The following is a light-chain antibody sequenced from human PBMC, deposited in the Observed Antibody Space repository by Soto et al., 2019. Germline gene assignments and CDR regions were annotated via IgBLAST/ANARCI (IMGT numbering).Light chain of an antibody. V-gene: IGKV1-39*01. CDR3: QQSSSTPPFT. CDR1: QNISIY. Sequence: DIQMTQSPSSLSASVGDRVTITCRASQNISIYLNWYQQKPGKAPKLLLYTVSNLQSGVPSRFSADGSGTDFTLTISSLQPEDFATYYCQQSSSTPPFTFGPGTKVDIQ. J-gene: IGKJ3*01. CDR2: TVS.